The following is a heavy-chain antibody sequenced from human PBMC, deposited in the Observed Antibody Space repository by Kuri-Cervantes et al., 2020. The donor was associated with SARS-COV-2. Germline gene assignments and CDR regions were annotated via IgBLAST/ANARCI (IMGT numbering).Heavy chain of an antibody. Sequence: GESLKISCAASGFTFSDYYMSWIRQAPGKGLEWVSYISSSSSTIYYADSVKGRFTISRDNAKNSLYLQMNSLRAEDTAVYYCARVPSWGYIDAFDIWGQGTMVTVSS. CDR2: ISSSSSTI. V-gene: IGHV3-11*01. D-gene: IGHD1-1*01. CDR1: GFTFSDYY. J-gene: IGHJ3*02. CDR3: ARVPSWGYIDAFDI.